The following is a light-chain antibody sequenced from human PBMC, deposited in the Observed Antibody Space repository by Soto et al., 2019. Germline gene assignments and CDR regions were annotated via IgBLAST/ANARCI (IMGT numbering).Light chain of an antibody. Sequence: EIVLTQSPGTLSLSPGERATLSCRASQSVSSSYLAWYQQKPGQAPRLLIYGASSRATGIPDRFSGSGSGTDFTLTIIRLEPEDFAVYYCQQYVYSPITFGQGTRLEIK. CDR2: GAS. V-gene: IGKV3-20*01. CDR1: QSVSSSY. J-gene: IGKJ5*01. CDR3: QQYVYSPIT.